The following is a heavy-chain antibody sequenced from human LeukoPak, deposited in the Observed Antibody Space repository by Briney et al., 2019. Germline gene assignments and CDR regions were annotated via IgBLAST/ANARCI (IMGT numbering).Heavy chain of an antibody. CDR2: VGYDGTNE. CDR1: GFTFSSYG. V-gene: IGHV3-33*01. CDR3: ARDFYCSRTSCYAPSFDY. J-gene: IGHJ4*02. Sequence: AGRSLRLSCAASGFTFSSYGMHWVLQAPGKGLEWVALVGYDGTNEYYADSVKGRFTISRDNSKNTLYLQMKSLRAEDTAVYYCARDFYCSRTSCYAPSFDYWGQGTLVTVSS. D-gene: IGHD2-2*01.